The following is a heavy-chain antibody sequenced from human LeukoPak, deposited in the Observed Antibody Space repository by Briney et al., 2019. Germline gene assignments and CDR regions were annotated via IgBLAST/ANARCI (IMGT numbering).Heavy chain of an antibody. Sequence: KFQGRVTITRDTSASTAYMELSSLRSEDTAVYYCARDPRRGFYYDSSGYSYWGQGTLVTVSS. V-gene: IGHV1-3*01. D-gene: IGHD3-22*01. CDR3: ARDPRRGFYYDSSGYSY. J-gene: IGHJ4*02.